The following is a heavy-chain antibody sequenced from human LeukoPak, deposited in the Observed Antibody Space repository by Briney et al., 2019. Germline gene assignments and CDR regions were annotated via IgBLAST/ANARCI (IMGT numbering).Heavy chain of an antibody. CDR1: GGSINSDTYY. V-gene: IGHV4-61*02. J-gene: IGHJ5*02. Sequence: PSETLSLTCTVSGGSINSDTYYWTWIRQPAGKGLEWIGRIYTTGSPSYNPSLKSRVTISIDTSNSQLSLKLGSVSAADTAVYYCARGRGITTARGAPSWFDPWGQGTLVTVSS. D-gene: IGHD3-10*01. CDR2: IYTTGSP. CDR3: ARGRGITTARGAPSWFDP.